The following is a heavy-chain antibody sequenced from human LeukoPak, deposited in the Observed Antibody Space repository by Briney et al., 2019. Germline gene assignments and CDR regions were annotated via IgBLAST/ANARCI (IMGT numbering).Heavy chain of an antibody. D-gene: IGHD3-3*01. J-gene: IGHJ5*02. CDR1: GFTFSSYA. Sequence: GRSLRLSCAASGFTFSSYAMHWVRQAPGKGLEWVAVISYDGSTKYYADSVKGRFTISRDNSKNTLYLQMNSLRAEDTAVYYCARDLGTRYDFWSGYFRRFDPWGQGTLVTVSS. CDR3: ARDLGTRYDFWSGYFRRFDP. CDR2: ISYDGSTK. V-gene: IGHV3-30-3*01.